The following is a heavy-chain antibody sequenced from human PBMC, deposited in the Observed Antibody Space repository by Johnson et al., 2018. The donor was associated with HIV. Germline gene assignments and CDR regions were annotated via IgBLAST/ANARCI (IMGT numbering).Heavy chain of an antibody. CDR2: INSDGSST. V-gene: IGHV3-74*01. CDR1: RPTFSKYW. D-gene: IGHD3-22*01. Sequence: VQLVESGGGLVQPGGSLRLSCAASRPTFSKYWMHWVRLAPGKGLVWVGRINSDGSSTSYADSVKGRFTISRDNAKNTRYLQMTSLRAEDTAVYYCTTYKYDNIGNYHDAFYICGHGTMVTVAS. CDR3: TTYKYDNIGNYHDAFYI. J-gene: IGHJ3*02.